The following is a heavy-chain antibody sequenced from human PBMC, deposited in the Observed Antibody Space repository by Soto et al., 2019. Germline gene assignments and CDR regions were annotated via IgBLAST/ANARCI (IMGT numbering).Heavy chain of an antibody. J-gene: IGHJ4*02. V-gene: IGHV1-46*01. CDR2: FLASGGNT. CDR1: GYRFFSYY. D-gene: IGHD3-3*02. CDR3: ARGGATIFGVIDS. Sequence: GGSVKVSFKASGYRFFSYYIHWVRQAPGQGLEWMGRFLASGGNTDYAQRFRGRVSMTRDTSSTNTVSLEVTSLTSDDTAVYYCARGGATIFGVIDSWGQGTRVTVSS.